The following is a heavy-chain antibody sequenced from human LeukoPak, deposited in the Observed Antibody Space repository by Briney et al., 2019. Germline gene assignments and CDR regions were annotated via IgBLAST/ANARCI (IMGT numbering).Heavy chain of an antibody. D-gene: IGHD6-19*01. CDR3: AKVRWDNSGWYYLDS. CDR2: ISYDGTKK. CDR1: GFTFSDYN. J-gene: IGHJ4*02. V-gene: IGHV3-30*18. Sequence: AGGSLRLSCVVSGFTFSDYNMHWVRQAPGKGLEWVTIISYDGTKKHYADSVKGRFTISRDNSKNTLYLQMNNLRAEDTAMYYCAKVRWDNSGWYYLDSWGQGTLVTVSS.